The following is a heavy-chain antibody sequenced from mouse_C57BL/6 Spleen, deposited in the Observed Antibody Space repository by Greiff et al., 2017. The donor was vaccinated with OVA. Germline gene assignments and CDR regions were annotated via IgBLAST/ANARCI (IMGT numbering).Heavy chain of an antibody. CDR3: ARRYDYDGGHWYFDV. V-gene: IGHV1-63*01. J-gene: IGHJ1*03. CDR2: IYPGGGYT. D-gene: IGHD2-4*01. CDR1: GYTFTNYW. Sequence: VQLQESGAELVRPGTSVKMSCKASGYTFTNYWIGWVKQRPGHGLEWIGDIYPGGGYTNYNEKFKGKATLTADKSSSTAYMQFSSLTSEDSAIYYCARRYDYDGGHWYFDVWGTGTTVTVSS.